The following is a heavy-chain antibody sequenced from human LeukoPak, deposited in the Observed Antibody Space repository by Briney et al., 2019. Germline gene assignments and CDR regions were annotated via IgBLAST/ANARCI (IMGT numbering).Heavy chain of an antibody. CDR1: GDTLTELS. V-gene: IGHV1-24*01. D-gene: IGHD3-10*01. Sequence: ASVKVSCKVYGDTLTELSTHWVRQAPGKGLEWMGGFDPEHGEAIYAQTFQGRITMTEDTSTDTAYMELSSLTSDDTAVYFCAAEGQRLLGYWGQGTLVTDSS. J-gene: IGHJ4*02. CDR2: FDPEHGEA. CDR3: AAEGQRLLGY.